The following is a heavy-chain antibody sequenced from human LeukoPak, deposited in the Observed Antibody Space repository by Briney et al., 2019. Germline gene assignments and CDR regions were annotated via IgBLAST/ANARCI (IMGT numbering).Heavy chain of an antibody. Sequence: ASVKVSCKASGYTFTTNYIHWVRQAPGQGLEWMGWINPNSGGTSYAQKFQGRVTMTRDTSISTAYMELSRLRSDDTAVYYCARDRGISMIATDFDYWGQGTLVIVPS. D-gene: IGHD3-22*01. J-gene: IGHJ4*02. V-gene: IGHV1-2*02. CDR1: GYTFTTNY. CDR3: ARDRGISMIATDFDY. CDR2: INPNSGGT.